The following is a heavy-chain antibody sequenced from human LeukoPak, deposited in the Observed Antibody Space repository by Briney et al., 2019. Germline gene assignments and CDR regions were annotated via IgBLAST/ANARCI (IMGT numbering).Heavy chain of an antibody. CDR3: ARDGGHYRNFDY. Sequence: ASVKVSCKASGYAFSDYYIHWVRQAPGQGLEWMGIINPSGGSTSYAQKFQGRVTMTRDTSTSTVYMELSSLRSEDTAVYYCARDGGHYRNFDYWGQGTLVTVSS. D-gene: IGHD3-10*01. J-gene: IGHJ4*02. CDR1: GYAFSDYY. CDR2: INPSGGST. V-gene: IGHV1-46*01.